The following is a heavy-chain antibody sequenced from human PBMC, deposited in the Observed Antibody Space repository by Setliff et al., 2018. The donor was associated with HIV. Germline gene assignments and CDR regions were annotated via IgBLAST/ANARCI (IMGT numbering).Heavy chain of an antibody. D-gene: IGHD4-17*01. CDR3: ARLPTTVALDAFDI. J-gene: IGHJ3*02. CDR1: GFTFSNSG. CDR2: IRYDESDK. Sequence: GGSLRLSCAASGFTFSNSGMHWVRQAPGKGLEWVTFIRYDESDKDYADSVKGRFTISRDNSKNTLYLQMNSLRAEDTAVYYCARLPTTVALDAFDIWGQGTMVTVSS. V-gene: IGHV3-30*02.